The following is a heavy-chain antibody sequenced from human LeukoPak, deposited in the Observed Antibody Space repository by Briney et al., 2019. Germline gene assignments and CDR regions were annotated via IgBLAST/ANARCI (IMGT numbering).Heavy chain of an antibody. Sequence: GGSLRLSCVASGFTFSNYGMYWVRQAPGKGLEWVALIWNDGSNKYYVDSVKGRFTISRDNSKNTLYLQMNSLRAEDTAVYYCARDRQELSHYYYYMRVWGKGTTVIVSS. J-gene: IGHJ6*03. CDR2: IWNDGSNK. D-gene: IGHD3-10*01. CDR1: GFTFSNYG. V-gene: IGHV3-33*07. CDR3: ARDRQELSHYYYYMRV.